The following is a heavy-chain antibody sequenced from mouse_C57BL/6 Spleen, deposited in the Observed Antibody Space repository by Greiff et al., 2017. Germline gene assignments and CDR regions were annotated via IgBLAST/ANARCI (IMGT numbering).Heavy chain of an antibody. CDR1: GYTFTDYY. Sequence: EVQLQQSGPGLVEPGASVTISCKASGYTFTDYYMNWVKQRHGKSLEWIGEINTNNGGTSYNQKFKGEDTLTVDKSSRTAYMEIRSLTSEDSAGYYCARVGTGLDYWGQGTSVTVSS. D-gene: IGHD4-1*01. V-gene: IGHV1-26*01. CDR2: INTNNGGT. J-gene: IGHJ4*01. CDR3: ARVGTGLDY.